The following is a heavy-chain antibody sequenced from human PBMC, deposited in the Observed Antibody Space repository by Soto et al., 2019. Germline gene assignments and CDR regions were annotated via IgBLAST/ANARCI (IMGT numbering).Heavy chain of an antibody. CDR1: GGSVNSANYY. CDR2: ILSSGST. CDR3: ARWWFAMDV. J-gene: IGHJ6*02. Sequence: SETLSLTCTVSGGSVNSANYYWSWIRQPPGKRLEWVGHILSSGSTNYNPSLQRRVTISVDTSRNHFSLKLSSVTAADTAVYYCARWWFAMDVVGQVTTVTVSS. V-gene: IGHV4-61*03. D-gene: IGHD2-15*01.